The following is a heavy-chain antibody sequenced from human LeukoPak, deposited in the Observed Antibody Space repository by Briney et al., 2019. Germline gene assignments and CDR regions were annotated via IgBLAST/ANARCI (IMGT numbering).Heavy chain of an antibody. Sequence: ASVKVSCKTSGYTFSSYAIQWVRQAPGQRLEWMGRINPNSGGTNYAQKFQGRVTMTRDTSISTAYMELSRLRSDDTAVYYCARSIRAVAYNFDYWGQGTLVTVSS. CDR2: INPNSGGT. V-gene: IGHV1-2*06. D-gene: IGHD6-19*01. J-gene: IGHJ4*02. CDR3: ARSIRAVAYNFDY. CDR1: GYTFSSYA.